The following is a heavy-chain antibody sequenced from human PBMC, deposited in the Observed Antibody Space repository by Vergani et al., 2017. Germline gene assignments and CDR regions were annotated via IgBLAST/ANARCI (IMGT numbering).Heavy chain of an antibody. V-gene: IGHV4-59*01. D-gene: IGHD3-22*01. CDR2: IYYSGST. CDR3: ASLNYYDISGYDAFDI. Sequence: QVQLQESGPGLVKPSETLSLTCTVSGGSISSYYWSWIRQPPGKGLEWIGYIYYSGSTNYNPSLKSRVTISVDTSKNQFSLKLSSVTAADTAVYYCASLNYYDISGYDAFDIWGQGTMVTVSS. CDR1: GGSISSYY. J-gene: IGHJ3*02.